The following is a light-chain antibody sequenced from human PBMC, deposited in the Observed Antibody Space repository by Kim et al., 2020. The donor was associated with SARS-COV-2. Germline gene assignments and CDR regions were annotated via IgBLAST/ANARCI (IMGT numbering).Light chain of an antibody. V-gene: IGKV1-27*01. J-gene: IGKJ1*01. CDR1: QDIKNY. Sequence: ASVGDRVTIPCPASQDIKNYLAWYRQKPGKVPAVLIYAASSLQSGVPSRISGSGSGTDFTLTINSLQPEDVATYYCQKYNSAPWTFGQGTKVGIK. CDR2: AAS. CDR3: QKYNSAPWT.